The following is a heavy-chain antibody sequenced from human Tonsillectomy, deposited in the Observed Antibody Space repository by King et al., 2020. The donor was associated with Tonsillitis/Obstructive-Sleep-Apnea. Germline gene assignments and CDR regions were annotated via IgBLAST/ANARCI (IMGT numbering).Heavy chain of an antibody. CDR2: INPNSGGT. Sequence: QLVQSGAEVKKPGASVKVSCKASGYTFTGYYLHWVRQAPGQGLEWMGRINPNSGGTNFAQKVQGRVTMTRDTSISTAYMERSSLRSDDTAVYYCAREGYSPMDVWGKGTTVTVSS. J-gene: IGHJ6*03. CDR1: GYTFTGYY. D-gene: IGHD5-12*01. V-gene: IGHV1-2*06. CDR3: AREGYSPMDV.